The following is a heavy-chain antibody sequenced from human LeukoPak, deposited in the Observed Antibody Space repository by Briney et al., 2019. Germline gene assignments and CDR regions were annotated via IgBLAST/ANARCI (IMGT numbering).Heavy chain of an antibody. D-gene: IGHD5-12*01. J-gene: IGHJ3*02. Sequence: GRSLRLSCAASGFTFSSYGMHWVRQAPGKGLEWVAVISYDGSNKYYADSVKGRFTISRDNSKNTLYQQMNSLRAEDTAVYYCASILNSGYPMADAFDIWGQGTMVTVSS. CDR2: ISYDGSNK. CDR1: GFTFSSYG. V-gene: IGHV3-30*03. CDR3: ASILNSGYPMADAFDI.